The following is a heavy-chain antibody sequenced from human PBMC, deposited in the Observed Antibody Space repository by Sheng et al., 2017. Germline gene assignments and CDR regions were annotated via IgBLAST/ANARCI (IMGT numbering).Heavy chain of an antibody. CDR3: ASGRTAYYDSSGYYYGWNYFDY. CDR2: IIPIFGTA. V-gene: IGHV1-69*05. J-gene: IGHJ4*02. Sequence: QVQLVQSGAEVKKPGSSVKVSCKASGGTFSSYAISWVRQAPGQGLEWMGGIIPIFGTANYAQKFQGRVTITTDESTSTAYMELSSLRSEDTAVYYCASGRTAYYDSSGYYYGWNYFDYWGQGTLVTVSS. CDR1: GGTFSSYA. D-gene: IGHD3-22*01.